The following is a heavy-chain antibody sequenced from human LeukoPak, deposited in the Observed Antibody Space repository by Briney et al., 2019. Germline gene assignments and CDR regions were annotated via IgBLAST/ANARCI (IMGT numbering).Heavy chain of an antibody. J-gene: IGHJ5*02. Sequence: ASVKVSCKASGYTFTGYYMDWVRQAPGQGLEWMGWINPNSGGTNYAQKFQGRVTMTRDMSTSTVYMELSSLRSEDTAVYYCARGGVGATTYVWFDPWGQGTLVTVSS. V-gene: IGHV1-2*02. D-gene: IGHD1-26*01. CDR1: GYTFTGYY. CDR2: INPNSGGT. CDR3: ARGGVGATTYVWFDP.